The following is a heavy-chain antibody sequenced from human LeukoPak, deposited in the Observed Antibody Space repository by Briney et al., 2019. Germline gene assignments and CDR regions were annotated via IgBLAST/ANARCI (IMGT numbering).Heavy chain of an antibody. CDR1: GYSISSGYY. D-gene: IGHD3-10*01. J-gene: IGHJ4*02. CDR2: IYHSGST. Sequence: SETLSLTCTVSGYSISSGYYWGWIRQPPGKGLEWIGSIYHSGSTYYNPSLKSRVTISVDTSKNQFSLKLSSVTAADTAVYYCARPGRSDYWGQGTLVTVSS. V-gene: IGHV4-38-2*02. CDR3: ARPGRSDY.